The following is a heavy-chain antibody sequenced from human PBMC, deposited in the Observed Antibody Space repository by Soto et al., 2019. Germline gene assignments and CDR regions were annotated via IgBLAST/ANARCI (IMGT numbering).Heavy chain of an antibody. CDR3: AREDGDYPHYYYGMDV. V-gene: IGHV3-33*01. D-gene: IGHD4-17*01. CDR2: IWYDGSNK. J-gene: IGHJ6*02. CDR1: GFTFSSYG. Sequence: QVQLVESGGGVVQPGRSLRLSCAASGFTFSSYGMHWVRQAPGKGLEWVAVIWYDGSNKYYADSVKGRFTISRDNSKNTLYLQMNSLRAEDTAVYYCAREDGDYPHYYYGMDVWGQGTTVTVSS.